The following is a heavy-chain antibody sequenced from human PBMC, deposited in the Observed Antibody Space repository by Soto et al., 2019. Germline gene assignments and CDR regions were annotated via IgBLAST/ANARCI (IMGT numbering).Heavy chain of an antibody. D-gene: IGHD6-6*01. CDR1: GFTFSSYS. CDR2: ISSSSSYI. Sequence: EVQLVESGGGLVKPGGSLRLSCAASGFTFSSYSMNWVRQAPGKGLEWVSSISSSSSYIYYADSVKGRFTISRDNAKNSLYLQMNSLRAEDTAVYYCARDLYSSSYYYYGMDVWGQGTTVTVSS. CDR3: ARDLYSSSYYYYGMDV. J-gene: IGHJ6*02. V-gene: IGHV3-21*01.